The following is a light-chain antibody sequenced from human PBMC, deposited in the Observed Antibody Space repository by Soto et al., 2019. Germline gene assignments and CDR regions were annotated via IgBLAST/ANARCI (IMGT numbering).Light chain of an antibody. J-gene: IGLJ2*01. CDR3: ISHARSYLL. CDR1: SSDVGGYNY. CDR2: EVA. V-gene: IGLV2-8*01. Sequence: QSALTQPPSASGSPGQSVTLSCTGTSSDVGGYNYVSWYQQHPGKAPKLMIYEVAKRPSGVPERFSGSRSGNTASLTVSGLQSEEEADYYSISHARSYLLFGAGTKLTVL.